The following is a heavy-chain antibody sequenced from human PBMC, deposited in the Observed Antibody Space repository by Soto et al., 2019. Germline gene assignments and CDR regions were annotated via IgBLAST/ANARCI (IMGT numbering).Heavy chain of an antibody. Sequence: QVQLVESGGGVVQPGRSLRLSCVASGFTFGDHSMHWVRQAPGKGLEWVALISHDGSETYYVDSVKGRFTTSRDMSKNTLYLQMNSLRTEDTAVYYCARDHSSDGDYWGQGTLVTVSS. D-gene: IGHD2-15*01. CDR3: ARDHSSDGDY. J-gene: IGHJ4*02. CDR2: ISHDGSET. CDR1: GFTFGDHS. V-gene: IGHV3-30-3*01.